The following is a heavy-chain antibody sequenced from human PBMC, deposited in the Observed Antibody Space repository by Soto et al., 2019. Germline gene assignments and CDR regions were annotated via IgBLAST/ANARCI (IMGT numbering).Heavy chain of an antibody. CDR3: ARDRGNMVAIFHHYYGMDA. Sequence: GASVKVSCKASGYTFTGQYMHWVRQAPGQGLEWMGWINPDSGDTKYAQKFQGRVTMTRDTSISTVYMELSRLKSDDTAVYYCARDRGNMVAIFHHYYGMDAWGQGTTVTVSS. J-gene: IGHJ6*02. D-gene: IGHD3-3*02. CDR1: GYTFTGQY. V-gene: IGHV1-2*02. CDR2: INPDSGDT.